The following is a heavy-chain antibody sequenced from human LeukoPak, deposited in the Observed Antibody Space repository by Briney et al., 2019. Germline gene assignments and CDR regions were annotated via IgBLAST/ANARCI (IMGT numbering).Heavy chain of an antibody. CDR1: GFAFRKYA. J-gene: IGHJ3*02. CDR3: AKPSTLRRDGYNLVGAFDI. D-gene: IGHD5-24*01. V-gene: IGHV3-23*01. CDR2: MGDTSLST. Sequence: GGSLRLSCAASGFAFRKYAMSWVRQAPGKGLEWVSAMGDTSLSTYHADSVKGRFTISRDNSKNTLYLQMNSLRAEDTAVYYCAKPSTLRRDGYNLVGAFDIWGQGTMVTVSS.